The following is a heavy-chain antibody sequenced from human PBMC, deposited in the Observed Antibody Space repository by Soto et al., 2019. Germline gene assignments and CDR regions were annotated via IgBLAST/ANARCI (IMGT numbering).Heavy chain of an antibody. D-gene: IGHD6-19*01. CDR3: ARLPGYSSDSYSPYYYYYMDV. V-gene: IGHV1-69*02. CDR1: GGTFSSNT. Sequence: QVQLVQSGAEVKKPGSSVTVSCKASGGTFSSNTITWVRQAPGHGLEWMGRIIPILDMANYSQKCQGRVTITADKSTSTAYMQLSSLTSEDTATYFCARLPGYSSDSYSPYYYYYMDVWGKGTPVTVSS. J-gene: IGHJ6*03. CDR2: IIPILDMA.